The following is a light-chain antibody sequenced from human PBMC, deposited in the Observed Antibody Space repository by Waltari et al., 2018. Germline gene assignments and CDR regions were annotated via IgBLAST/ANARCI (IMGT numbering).Light chain of an antibody. V-gene: IGLV2-23*02. CDR3: SSYAGSGTPVV. J-gene: IGLJ2*01. Sequence: QSALTQPASVSGSPGQSITISCTGTSSAVWRYNLVSWYQQYPGKAPQLIIYEVTKGPSGLSNRFSGSKSGDTASLTISGLQAEDEADYYCSSYAGSGTPVVFGGGTKLTVL. CDR2: EVT. CDR1: SSAVWRYNL.